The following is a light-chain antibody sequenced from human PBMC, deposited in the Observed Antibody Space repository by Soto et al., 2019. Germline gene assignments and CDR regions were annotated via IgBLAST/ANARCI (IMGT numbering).Light chain of an antibody. CDR1: QSISSY. Sequence: DIQMTQSPSSLSASVGDRVTIXXRASQSISSYLNWYQQKPGKAPTXLIYAASSLQSGVPSRFSGSGSGTDFTLTISSLQPEDFATYYCQQSYSTPWTFGQGTKVDIK. CDR2: AAS. CDR3: QQSYSTPWT. J-gene: IGKJ1*01. V-gene: IGKV1-39*01.